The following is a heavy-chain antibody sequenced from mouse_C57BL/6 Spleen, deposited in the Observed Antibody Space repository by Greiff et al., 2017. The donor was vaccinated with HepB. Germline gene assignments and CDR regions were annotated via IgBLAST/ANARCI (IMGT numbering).Heavy chain of an antibody. D-gene: IGHD3-2*02. CDR3: ARTAQATVGAMDY. CDR2: IWSDGST. CDR1: GFSLTSYG. V-gene: IGHV2-6*03. J-gene: IGHJ4*01. Sequence: VKLMESGPGLVAPSQSLSITCTVSGFSLTSYGVHWVRQPPGKGLEWLVVIWSDGSTTYNSALKSRLSISKDNSKSQVFLKMNSLQTDDTAMYYCARTAQATVGAMDYWGQGTSVTVSS.